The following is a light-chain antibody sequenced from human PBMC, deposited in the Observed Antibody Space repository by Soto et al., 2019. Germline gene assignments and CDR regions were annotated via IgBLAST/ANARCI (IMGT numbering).Light chain of an antibody. J-gene: IGLJ2*01. V-gene: IGLV9-49*03. Sequence: QSVLTQPPSASASLGASVTLTCTLSSGYSNNKVDWYQQRPGKGPRFVMRVGTGGIVGSKGDGIPDRFSVLGSGLNRYLTIKNIEEEDGSDYHCGADHGSGSNFVVVFGGGTKVTVL. CDR3: GADHGSGSNFVVV. CDR1: SGYSNNK. CDR2: VGTGGIVG.